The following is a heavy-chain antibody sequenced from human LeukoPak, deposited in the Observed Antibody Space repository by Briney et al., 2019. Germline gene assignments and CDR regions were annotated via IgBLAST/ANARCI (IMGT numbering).Heavy chain of an antibody. CDR2: ISGSGGST. CDR1: GFTFSNYA. V-gene: IGHV3-23*01. Sequence: GGSLRLSCAASGFTFSNYAMTWVREAPGKGLEWVSSISGSGGSTFYADSVKSRFTISRDNSRNTLYLQMNSLRAEDTAMYYCASRMAALDYFEYWGQGTLVTVSS. CDR3: ASRMAALDYFEY. D-gene: IGHD6-6*01. J-gene: IGHJ4*02.